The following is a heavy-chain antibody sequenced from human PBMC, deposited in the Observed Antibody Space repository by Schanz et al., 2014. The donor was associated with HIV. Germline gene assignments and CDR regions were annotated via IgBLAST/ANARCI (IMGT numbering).Heavy chain of an antibody. CDR3: TTDQFGGYFVH. D-gene: IGHD5-12*01. CDR2: INQDGSEK. J-gene: IGHJ4*02. Sequence: EVQVVESGGGLVQPGGSLRLSCTTSGFIFSDHFMGWVRQAPGKGLEWVANINQDGSEKYYVDSVRGRFTISRDNAKNSLYLQMNSLRDDDMAVYYCTTDQFGGYFVHWGQGALVTVSS. CDR1: GFIFSDHF. V-gene: IGHV3-7*01.